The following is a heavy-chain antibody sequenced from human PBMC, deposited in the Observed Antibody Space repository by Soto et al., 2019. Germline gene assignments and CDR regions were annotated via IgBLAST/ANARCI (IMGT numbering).Heavy chain of an antibody. V-gene: IGHV3-23*01. D-gene: IGHD2-15*01. CDR3: AKDREDIVVVVAATPEYYYYYYMDV. J-gene: IGHJ6*03. Sequence: GGSLRLSCAASGFTFSSYAMSWVRQAPGKGLEWVSAISGSGGSTYYADSVKGRFTISRDNSKNTLYLQMNSLRAEDTAVYYCAKDREDIVVVVAATPEYYYYYYMDVWGKGTTVTVSS. CDR2: ISGSGGST. CDR1: GFTFSSYA.